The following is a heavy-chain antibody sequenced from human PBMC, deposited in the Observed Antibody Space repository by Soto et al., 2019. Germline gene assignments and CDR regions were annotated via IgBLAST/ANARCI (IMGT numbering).Heavy chain of an antibody. CDR1: GDSLTDGDYH. Sequence: VSLPCTVSGDSLTDGDYHWSWIRQPLGKDLEWIAYSYYNGIIHYNPSLNSRVTISLDPSKNQFSLTMTSVTDADTAVQSFARGIQEGFDPWGQGTLVTVSS. CDR2: SYYNGII. V-gene: IGHV4-30-4*01. CDR3: ARGIQEGFDP. J-gene: IGHJ5*02. D-gene: IGHD5-18*01.